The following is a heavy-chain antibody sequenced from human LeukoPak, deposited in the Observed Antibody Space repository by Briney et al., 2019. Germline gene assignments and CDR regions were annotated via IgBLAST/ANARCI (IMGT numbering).Heavy chain of an antibody. Sequence: SETLSLTCTVSGGSISPYYWSWVRQPPGKALEWIGNIYYSGATNYNPSLKSRLTISLDTSKNQFSLNLSSVTAADTAVYYCARRDWGTYYTMDVWGQGTTVTVSS. CDR1: GGSISPYY. CDR3: ARRDWGTYYTMDV. D-gene: IGHD7-27*01. J-gene: IGHJ6*02. CDR2: IYYSGAT. V-gene: IGHV4-59*01.